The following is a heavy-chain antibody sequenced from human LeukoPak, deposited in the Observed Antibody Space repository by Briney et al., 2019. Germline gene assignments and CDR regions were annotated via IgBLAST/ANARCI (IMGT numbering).Heavy chain of an antibody. J-gene: IGHJ4*02. D-gene: IGHD4-17*01. Sequence: GGSLRLSCAASGFTVSSNYMSWVRQAPGKGLEWVSVIYSGGSTYYTDSVKGRFTISRDNSKNTLYLQMNSQRAEDTAVYYCASSTHDYGDCTFDYWGQGTLVTVSS. CDR3: ASSTHDYGDCTFDY. CDR1: GFTVSSNY. V-gene: IGHV3-53*01. CDR2: IYSGGST.